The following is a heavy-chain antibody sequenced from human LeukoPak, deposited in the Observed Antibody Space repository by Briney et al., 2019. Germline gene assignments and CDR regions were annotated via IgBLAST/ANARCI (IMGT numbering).Heavy chain of an antibody. D-gene: IGHD2-15*01. Sequence: GASVKVSCKVSGYTLAELSMHWVRQAPGKGLEWMGGFDPEDGETIYAQKFQGRVTMTEDTSTDTAYMELSSLRSEDTAVYYCATDWLGGSAKEHWGQGTLVTVSS. J-gene: IGHJ1*01. V-gene: IGHV1-24*01. CDR3: ATDWLGGSAKEH. CDR2: FDPEDGET. CDR1: GYTLAELS.